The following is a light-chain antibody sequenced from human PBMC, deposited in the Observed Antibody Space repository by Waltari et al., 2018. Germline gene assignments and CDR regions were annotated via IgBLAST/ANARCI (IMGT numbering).Light chain of an antibody. CDR3: QQYNSYPWT. CDR2: KAS. J-gene: IGKJ1*01. Sequence: DIQRTQPPSPRSASVGNRVTITYRASQSISSWLAWYQQKPGKAPKLLIYKASSLESGVPSRFSGSGSGTEFTLTISSLQPDDFATYYCQQYNSYPWTFGQGTKVEIK. V-gene: IGKV1-5*03. CDR1: QSISSW.